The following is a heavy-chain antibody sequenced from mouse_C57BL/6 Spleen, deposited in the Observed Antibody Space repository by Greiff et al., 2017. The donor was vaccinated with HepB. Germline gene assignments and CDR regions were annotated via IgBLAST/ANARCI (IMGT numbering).Heavy chain of an antibody. Sequence: QVQLKESGAELARPGASVKMSCKASGYTFTSYTMHWVKQRPGQGLEWIGYINPSSGYTKYNQKFKDKATLTADKSSSTAYMQLSSLTSEDSAVYYCARGYYGSSYDWYFDVWGTGTTVTVSS. CDR1: GYTFTSYT. J-gene: IGHJ1*03. CDR2: INPSSGYT. V-gene: IGHV1-4*01. CDR3: ARGYYGSSYDWYFDV. D-gene: IGHD1-1*01.